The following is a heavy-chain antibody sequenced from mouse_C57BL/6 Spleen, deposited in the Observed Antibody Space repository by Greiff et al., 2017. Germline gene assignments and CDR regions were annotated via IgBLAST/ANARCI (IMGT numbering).Heavy chain of an antibody. Sequence: VQLQQPGAELVKPGASVKMSCKASGYTFTSYWITWVKQRPGQGLEWIGDIYPGSGSPNYNEKFKSKATLTVDTSSSTAYMQLSSRTSEDSAVYYCAKYYCGSSDFLDDWGQGTTLTVSS. D-gene: IGHD1-1*01. CDR2: IYPGSGSP. CDR3: AKYYCGSSDFLDD. J-gene: IGHJ2*01. V-gene: IGHV1-55*01. CDR1: GYTFTSYW.